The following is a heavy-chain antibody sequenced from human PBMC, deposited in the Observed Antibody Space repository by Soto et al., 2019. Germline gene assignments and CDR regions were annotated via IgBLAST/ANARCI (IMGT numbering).Heavy chain of an antibody. V-gene: IGHV3-23*01. D-gene: IGHD3-22*01. CDR2: VSGGGGSR. Sequence: EVQLLESGGGLVQPGGSLRLSCAVSGFTFSSHAMNWVRQAPGKGLEWISTVSGGGGSRHYTDSVRVRLTISRDNSDNTLFVQMNSLTAEDTAVYYFERAALHYDTSSYSDSRYYSDSWGQGTLVTVSS. J-gene: IGHJ4*02. CDR1: GFTFSSHA. CDR3: ERAALHYDTSSYSDSRYYSDS.